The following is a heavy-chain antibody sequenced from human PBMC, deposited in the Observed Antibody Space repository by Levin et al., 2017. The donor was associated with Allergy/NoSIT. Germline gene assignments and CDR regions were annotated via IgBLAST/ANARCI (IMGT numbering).Heavy chain of an antibody. CDR2: ISSSSSYT. D-gene: IGHD2-8*02. CDR3: ARGCGPPWWRTQNYYFDY. J-gene: IGHJ4*02. Sequence: GGSLRLSCAASGFTFSDYYMSWIRQAPGKGLEWVSYISSSSSYTNYADSVMGRFTISRDNAKNSLYLQMNSLRAEDTAVYYCARGCGPPWWRTQNYYFDYWGQGTLVTVSS. CDR1: GFTFSDYY. V-gene: IGHV3-11*03.